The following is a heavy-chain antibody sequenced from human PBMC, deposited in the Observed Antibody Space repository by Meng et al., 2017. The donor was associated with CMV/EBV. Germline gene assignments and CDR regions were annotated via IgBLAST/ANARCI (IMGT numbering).Heavy chain of an antibody. CDR3: ARDGYYYGSGSYYGWFDP. J-gene: IGHJ5*02. Sequence: VKVSCKASGYTFTGYYMHWVRQAPGQGLEWMGWINPNSGGTNYAQKFQGRVTMTRDTSISTAYMELSRLRSDDTAVYYCARDGYYYGSGSYYGWFDPWGQGTLVTVSS. D-gene: IGHD3-10*01. CDR1: GYTFTGYY. CDR2: INPNSGGT. V-gene: IGHV1-2*02.